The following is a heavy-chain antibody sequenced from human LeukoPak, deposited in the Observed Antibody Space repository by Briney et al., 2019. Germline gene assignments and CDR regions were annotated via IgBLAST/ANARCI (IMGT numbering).Heavy chain of an antibody. Sequence: ASVKVSCKASGGTFSSYAISWVRQATGQGLEWMGGIIPIFGTANYAQKFQGRVTITTDESTSTAYMELSSLRSEDTAVYYCARSYYYDSSGYYQYDAFDIWGQGTMVTVSS. CDR3: ARSYYYDSSGYYQYDAFDI. J-gene: IGHJ3*02. CDR1: GGTFSSYA. CDR2: IIPIFGTA. D-gene: IGHD3-22*01. V-gene: IGHV1-69*05.